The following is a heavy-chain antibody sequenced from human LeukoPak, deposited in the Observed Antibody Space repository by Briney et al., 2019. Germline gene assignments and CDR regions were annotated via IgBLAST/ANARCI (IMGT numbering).Heavy chain of an antibody. CDR1: GFTFSSYA. CDR2: ISGSGGST. D-gene: IGHD3-3*01. J-gene: IGHJ4*02. Sequence: GGSLRLSCAASGFTFSSYAMSWVRQAPGKGLEWVSAISGSGGSTYYADSVKGRFTISRDNSKNTLYLQMNSLRAEDTALYYCAKDMGYDFWSGSTVDYWGQGTLVTVSS. V-gene: IGHV3-23*01. CDR3: AKDMGYDFWSGSTVDY.